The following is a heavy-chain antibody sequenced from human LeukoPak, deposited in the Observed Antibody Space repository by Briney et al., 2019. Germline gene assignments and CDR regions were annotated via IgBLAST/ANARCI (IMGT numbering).Heavy chain of an antibody. Sequence: ASVKVSCKASGGTFSSYAISWVRQARGQGLEWMGGIIPIFGTANYAQKFQGRVTITADKSTSTAYMELSSLRSEDTAVYYCARDRVGRGWFDPWGQGTLVTVSS. CDR3: ARDRVGRGWFDP. CDR2: IIPIFGTA. V-gene: IGHV1-69*06. CDR1: GGTFSSYA. J-gene: IGHJ5*02. D-gene: IGHD1-26*01.